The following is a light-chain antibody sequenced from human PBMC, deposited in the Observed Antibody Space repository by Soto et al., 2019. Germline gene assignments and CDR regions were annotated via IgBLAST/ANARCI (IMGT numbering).Light chain of an antibody. CDR3: QQYNNWPYT. V-gene: IGKV3-15*01. J-gene: IGKJ2*01. CDR2: GAS. CDR1: QSVSSN. Sequence: EIVMTQSPATLSVSPGERATLSCRASQSVSSNLAWYQQKPGQAPRLLIYGASTRATGIPARFSSSGSGTEFTLTISSLQSEDFAVYHCQQYNNWPYTFGQGTKLEIK.